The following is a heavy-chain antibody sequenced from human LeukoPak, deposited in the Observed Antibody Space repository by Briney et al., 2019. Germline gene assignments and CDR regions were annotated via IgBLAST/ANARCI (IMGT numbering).Heavy chain of an antibody. CDR3: ARDGATGVFET. CDR1: GVSIRSAGYS. J-gene: IGHJ5*02. CDR2: IYYSGSP. Sequence: ASETLSLTCAVSGVSIRSAGYSYYWIRQYSGKGLEWIGHIYYSGSPSYNPSLKSRVTISMDTSKNHFSLNHTSVTAADTAVYFCARDGATGVFETWGQGTLVAVSS. D-gene: IGHD3-3*01. V-gene: IGHV4-31*11.